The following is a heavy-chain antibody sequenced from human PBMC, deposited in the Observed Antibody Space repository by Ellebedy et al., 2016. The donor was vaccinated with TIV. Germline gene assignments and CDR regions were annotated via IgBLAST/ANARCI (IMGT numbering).Heavy chain of an antibody. J-gene: IGHJ4*02. CDR2: LSGTGGTT. V-gene: IGHV3-23*01. CDR1: GFTFSSYA. D-gene: IGHD5-18*01. CDR3: AKIRGYSYGYAE. Sequence: GGSLRLSXAASGFTFSSYAMIWVRQAPGKGLEWVSGLSGTGGTTYYADSVKGRFTVSRDNSKTTLYLQMNTLRADDTAVYYCAKIRGYSYGYAEWGQGTLVTVSS.